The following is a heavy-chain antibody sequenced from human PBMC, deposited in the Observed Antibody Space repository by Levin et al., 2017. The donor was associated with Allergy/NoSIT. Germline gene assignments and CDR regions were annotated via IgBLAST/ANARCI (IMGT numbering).Heavy chain of an antibody. Sequence: GESLKISCAASGFTFGSFAMSWVRQAPGRGLEWVSSISSRGDMTYFADSVKGRFTMSRDKSENTLYLQMNSLRAEDTAVYYCSKDVENTGWSQGFWDYWGQGTLVTVSS. D-gene: IGHD6-19*01. CDR1: GFTFGSFA. CDR2: ISSRGDMT. CDR3: SKDVENTGWSQGFWDY. J-gene: IGHJ4*02. V-gene: IGHV3-23*01.